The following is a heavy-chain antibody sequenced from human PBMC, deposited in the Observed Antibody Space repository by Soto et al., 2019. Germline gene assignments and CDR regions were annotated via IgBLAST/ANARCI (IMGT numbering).Heavy chain of an antibody. CDR3: TTGSVEGV. V-gene: IGHV3-15*07. D-gene: IGHD2-15*01. J-gene: IGHJ6*02. Sequence: EVQLVESGGGFIYPGGSLRLSCAASGLTISNAWMTWVRQAPGKGLEWVGRIKTNTEGGTTDYAAAVNGRFTVSRDDSKNTLYLQINSLKTEDTSVYYCTTGSVEGVWGQGTTVTVSS. CDR2: IKTNTEGGTT. CDR1: GLTISNAW.